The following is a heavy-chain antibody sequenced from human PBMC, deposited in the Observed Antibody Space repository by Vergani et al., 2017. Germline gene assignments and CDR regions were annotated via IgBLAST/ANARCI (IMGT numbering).Heavy chain of an antibody. D-gene: IGHD6-13*01. CDR3: AGIAAGNGYYYYYMDV. Sequence: QVQLVQSGAEVKKPGSSVKVSCKASGGTFSSYAISWVRQAPGQGLEWMGGIIPIFGTANYAQKFQGRVTITADESTSTAYMELGSLRSEDTAVYYCAGIAAGNGYYYYYMDVWGKGTTVTVSS. J-gene: IGHJ6*03. V-gene: IGHV1-69*01. CDR2: IIPIFGTA. CDR1: GGTFSSYA.